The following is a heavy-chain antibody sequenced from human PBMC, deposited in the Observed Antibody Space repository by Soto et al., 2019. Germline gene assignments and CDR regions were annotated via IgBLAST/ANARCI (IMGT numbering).Heavy chain of an antibody. Sequence: SETLSLTCTVSGGSVRSGSYYWSWIRQPPGKGLEWIGYIYYSGSTNYNPSLKSRVTISVDTSKNQFSLKLSSVTAADTAVYYCARDRAYGMDVWGQGTTVTVSS. CDR2: IYYSGST. J-gene: IGHJ6*02. V-gene: IGHV4-61*01. CDR1: GGSVRSGSYY. CDR3: ARDRAYGMDV.